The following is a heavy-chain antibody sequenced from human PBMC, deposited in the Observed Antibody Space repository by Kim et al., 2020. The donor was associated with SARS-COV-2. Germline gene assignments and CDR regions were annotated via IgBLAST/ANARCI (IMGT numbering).Heavy chain of an antibody. V-gene: IGHV3-7*04. CDR1: GFTFSSYW. Sequence: GGSLRLFCAASGFTFSSYWMSWVRQAPGKGLEWVANIKQDGSEKYYVDSVKGRFTISRDNAKYSLYLQMNSLRAEDTAVYYCARVGSSSWYFDYWGQGTLVTVSS. CDR2: IKQDGSEK. D-gene: IGHD6-13*01. J-gene: IGHJ4*02. CDR3: ARVGSSSWYFDY.